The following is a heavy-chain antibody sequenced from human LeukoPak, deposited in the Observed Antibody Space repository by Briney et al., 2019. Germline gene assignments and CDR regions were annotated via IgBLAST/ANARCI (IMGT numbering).Heavy chain of an antibody. V-gene: IGHV4-34*01. J-gene: IGHJ4*02. Sequence: SETLSLTCAVSGGSFSGYYWSWIRQPPGKGLEWIGEINHSGSTNYNPSLKSRVTISVDTSKNQFSLKLSSVTAADTAVYYCARSPKYYYDSSGYSDWGQGTLVTVSS. CDR3: ARSPKYYYDSSGYSD. D-gene: IGHD3-22*01. CDR1: GGSFSGYY. CDR2: INHSGST.